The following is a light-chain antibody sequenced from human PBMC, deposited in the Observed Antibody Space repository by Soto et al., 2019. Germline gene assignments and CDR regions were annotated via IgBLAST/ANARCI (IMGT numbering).Light chain of an antibody. V-gene: IGLV1-40*01. Sequence: QSVLTQPPSVSGAPGQRVTISCTGSSSNIGAGYDVHWYQQLPGAAPQLLISDNNYRPSAVPDRFSASKSGTSASLAITGLQAEDEAEYYCQSYDSSLSGSIFGGGTKVTVL. CDR1: SSNIGAGYD. CDR3: QSYDSSLSGSI. CDR2: DNN. J-gene: IGLJ2*01.